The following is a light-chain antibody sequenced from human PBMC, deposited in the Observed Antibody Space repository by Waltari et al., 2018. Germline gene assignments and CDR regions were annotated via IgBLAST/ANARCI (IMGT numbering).Light chain of an antibody. CDR2: GAS. V-gene: IGKV3-15*01. J-gene: IGKJ2*01. Sequence: EIEMTQSPATLSVSPGERGTLSCRASQSVGNNLAWYQQRPGQAPRLLIYGASTRATDISDRFSGSGSGTDFTLTISALQSEDLAVYYCHQYNHWPTFTFGQGTKLQIE. CDR3: HQYNHWPTFT. CDR1: QSVGNN.